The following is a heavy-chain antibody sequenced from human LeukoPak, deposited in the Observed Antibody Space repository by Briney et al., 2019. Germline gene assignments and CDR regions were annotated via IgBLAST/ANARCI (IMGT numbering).Heavy chain of an antibody. CDR1: GGSFSGYY. J-gene: IGHJ4*02. CDR3: ARAAAYIDY. V-gene: IGHV4-59*08. D-gene: IGHD6-25*01. Sequence: SSETLSLTCAVYGGSFSGYYWSWIRQPPGKGLEWIGYIYYSGSTNYNPSLKSRVTISVDTSKNQFSLKLSSVTAADTAVYYCARAAAYIDYWGQGTLVTVSS. CDR2: IYYSGST.